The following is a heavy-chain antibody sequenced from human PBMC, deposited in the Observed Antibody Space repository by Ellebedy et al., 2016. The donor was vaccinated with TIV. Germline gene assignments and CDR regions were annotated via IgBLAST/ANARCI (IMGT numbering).Heavy chain of an antibody. CDR3: ARDMVQGMVATYVWFDY. CDR2: ISPYTVDT. J-gene: IGHJ4*02. V-gene: IGHV1-18*01. Sequence: ASVKVSCKTFGYTFSTYGISWVRQAPGQGLEWVAWISPYTVDTNYAQNFLGRVTMTTDTSTNTAYMELRSLRPDDTAVYYCARDMVQGMVATYVWFDYWGQGTQVTVSS. CDR1: GYTFSTYG. D-gene: IGHD2-15*01.